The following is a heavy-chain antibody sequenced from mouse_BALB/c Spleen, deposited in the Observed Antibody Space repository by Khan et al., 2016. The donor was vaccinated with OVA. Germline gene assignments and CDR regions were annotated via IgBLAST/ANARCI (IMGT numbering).Heavy chain of an antibody. CDR1: GFNIKDTH. CDR3: APAGTGDYFDY. V-gene: IGHV14-3*02. D-gene: IGHD4-1*01. J-gene: IGHJ2*01. CDR2: IDPADDNS. Sequence: EVQLQESGAELVKPGASVKLSCTASGFNIKDTHMHWVKQRPEQGLEWIGRIDPADDNSKYDPRLQGKATIKADTSSNTAYLHLRRLTAEDTAFYYCAPAGTGDYFDYWGQGTTLTVSS.